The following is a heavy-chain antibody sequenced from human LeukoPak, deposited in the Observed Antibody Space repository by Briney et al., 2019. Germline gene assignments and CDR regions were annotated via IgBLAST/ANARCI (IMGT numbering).Heavy chain of an antibody. CDR1: GFTFDDYG. CDR2: INWNGGST. D-gene: IGHD1-26*01. Sequence: GGSLRLSCAASGFTFDDYGMSWVRQAPGKGLEWVSGINWNGGSTGYADSVKGRFTISRDNSKNTLYLQMNSLRAENTAVYYCAKGDTTWELPHDYWGQGTLVTVSS. CDR3: AKGDTTWELPHDY. J-gene: IGHJ4*02. V-gene: IGHV3-20*04.